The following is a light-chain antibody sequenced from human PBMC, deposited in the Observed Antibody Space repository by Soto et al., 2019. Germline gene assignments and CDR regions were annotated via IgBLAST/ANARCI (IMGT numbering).Light chain of an antibody. J-gene: IGKJ2*03. Sequence: EIVLTQSPGTLSLSPGERETLSCRASQSLSSNYLAWYQQKPGQAPRLLIFGASSSATGIPDRFSGSGSGTDFTLTISKPEPEYFEVYDCQQDGSSPYSFGQGTKLVIK. V-gene: IGKV3-20*01. CDR2: GAS. CDR1: QSLSSNY. CDR3: QQDGSSPYS.